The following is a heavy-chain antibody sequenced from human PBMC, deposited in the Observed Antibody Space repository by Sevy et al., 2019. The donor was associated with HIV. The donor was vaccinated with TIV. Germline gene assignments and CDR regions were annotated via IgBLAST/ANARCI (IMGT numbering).Heavy chain of an antibody. CDR3: TNNRAYCIDGVCGEYFDS. Sequence: GGSLRLTCGASGFTFSNAWMTWVRRAPGKGLEWVGRLNSKSEGGTTDDAAPVKSRFTISRDDSKNTLYLQMNSLKSDDTAVYYCTNNRAYCIDGVCGEYFDSWVQGTLVTVSS. CDR1: GFTFSNAW. V-gene: IGHV3-15*01. D-gene: IGHD2-8*01. J-gene: IGHJ4*02. CDR2: LNSKSEGGTT.